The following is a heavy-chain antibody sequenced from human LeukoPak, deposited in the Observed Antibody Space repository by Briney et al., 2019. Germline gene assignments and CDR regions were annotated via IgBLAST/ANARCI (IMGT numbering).Heavy chain of an antibody. J-gene: IGHJ4*02. Sequence: VASVEVSCKASRYTFANYGISWVRQAPGQGLEWMGWISPYNGNTNYAQKLQGRVTMTTDTSTNTAYMELRSLKSDDTAVYYCARDRTTVTSHPDYWGQGTLVTVFS. CDR2: ISPYNGNT. CDR1: RYTFANYG. CDR3: ARDRTTVTSHPDY. D-gene: IGHD4-11*01. V-gene: IGHV1-18*01.